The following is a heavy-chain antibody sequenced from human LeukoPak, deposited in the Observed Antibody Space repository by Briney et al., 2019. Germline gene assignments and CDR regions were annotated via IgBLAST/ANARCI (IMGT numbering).Heavy chain of an antibody. V-gene: IGHV4-28*01. Sequence: KASETLSLTCAVSGYSISSSNWWGWIRQPPGKGLEWIGYIYYSGSTYYNPSLKSRVTMPVDTSKNQFSLKLSSVTAVDTAVYYCARTPSRGDFDYWGQGTLVTVSS. J-gene: IGHJ4*02. CDR2: IYYSGST. CDR1: GYSISSSNW. CDR3: ARTPSRGDFDY. D-gene: IGHD6-13*01.